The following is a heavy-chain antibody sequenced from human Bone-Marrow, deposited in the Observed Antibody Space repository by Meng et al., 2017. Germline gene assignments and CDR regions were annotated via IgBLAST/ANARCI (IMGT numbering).Heavy chain of an antibody. V-gene: IGHV1-69*13. CDR1: GGTFSSYA. CDR3: ARGSRWLQKSGWGMDV. Sequence: SVKVSCKASGGTFSSYAISWVRQAPGQGLEWMGGIIPIFGTANYAQKFQGRVTITADESTSTAYMELSSLRSEDTAVYYCARGSRWLQKSGWGMDVWGQGTTVTVSS. J-gene: IGHJ6*02. CDR2: IIPIFGTA. D-gene: IGHD5-24*01.